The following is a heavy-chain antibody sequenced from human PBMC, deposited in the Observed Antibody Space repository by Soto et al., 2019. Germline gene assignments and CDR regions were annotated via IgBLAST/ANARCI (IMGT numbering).Heavy chain of an antibody. Sequence: ASVKVSCKASGYTFTSYGISWVRQAPGQGLEWMGWISAYNGNTNYAQKLQGRVTMTTDTSTSTAYMELRSLRSDDTAVYYCARGGLLWFGELYPGGAFDICGQGTMVTVSS. CDR2: ISAYNGNT. CDR1: GYTFTSYG. CDR3: ARGGLLWFGELYPGGAFDI. D-gene: IGHD3-10*01. V-gene: IGHV1-18*01. J-gene: IGHJ3*02.